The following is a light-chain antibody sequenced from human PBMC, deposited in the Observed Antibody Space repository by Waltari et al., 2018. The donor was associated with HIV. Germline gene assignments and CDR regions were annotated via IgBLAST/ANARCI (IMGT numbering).Light chain of an antibody. Sequence: YVLTQPPSVSVVPGQTATVACIGHKIGTKDVHWYRQRSGQAPEVVVHDDNDRPSEIPVRISGSNSGDMATLRIENVESDDEAVYSCQVWDPNDDWVFGGGTKLTVL. J-gene: IGLJ3*02. V-gene: IGLV3-21*02. CDR1: KIGTKD. CDR2: DDN. CDR3: QVWDPNDDWV.